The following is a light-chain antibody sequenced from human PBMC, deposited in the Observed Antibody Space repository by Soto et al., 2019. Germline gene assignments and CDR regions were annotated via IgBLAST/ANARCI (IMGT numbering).Light chain of an antibody. CDR2: GAS. CDR1: QSVSSN. CDR3: QQYNNWPHT. Sequence: EIVMTQSPATLSVSPGERATLSCRASQSVSSNLAWYQQKPGQAPRLLIYGASTRATGIPARFSGSGSWTEFTLTISSLQSEDFAVYYCQQYNNWPHTFGQGTKLEIK. J-gene: IGKJ2*01. V-gene: IGKV3-15*01.